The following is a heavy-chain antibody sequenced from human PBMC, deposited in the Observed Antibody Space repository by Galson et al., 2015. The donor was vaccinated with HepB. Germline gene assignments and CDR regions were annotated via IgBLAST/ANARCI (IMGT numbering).Heavy chain of an antibody. V-gene: IGHV1-69*04. CDR1: GGTFSSHA. Sequence: SVKVSCKASGGTFSSHAISWVRQAPGQGLEWMGRIIPILGIANYAQKFQGRVTITADKSTSTAYMELSSLRSEDTAVYYCARGTPAGMVRGVTPHFGFDPWGQGTLVTVSS. J-gene: IGHJ5*02. CDR3: ARGTPAGMVRGVTPHFGFDP. D-gene: IGHD3-10*01. CDR2: IIPILGIA.